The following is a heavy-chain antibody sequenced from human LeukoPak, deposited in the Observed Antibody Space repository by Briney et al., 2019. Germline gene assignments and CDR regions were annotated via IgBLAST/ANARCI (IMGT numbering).Heavy chain of an antibody. V-gene: IGHV6-1*01. D-gene: IGHD2-2*01. CDR1: GDSVSSLSVA. Sequence: SQTLSLTCAISGDSVSSLSVAWNWIRQSPSRGLEWLGRTYYRSTWYNDYAVSVRGRITVNPDTSKNQFSLHLNSVTPEDTAVYYCARRLTQYDCFDPWGQGILVTVSS. J-gene: IGHJ5*02. CDR3: ARRLTQYDCFDP. CDR2: TYYRSTWYN.